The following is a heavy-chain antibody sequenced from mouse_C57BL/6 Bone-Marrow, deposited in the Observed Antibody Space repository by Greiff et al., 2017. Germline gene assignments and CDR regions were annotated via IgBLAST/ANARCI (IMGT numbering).Heavy chain of an antibody. J-gene: IGHJ3*01. CDR2: IWSGGST. CDR3: ARGMWAWFAY. CDR1: GFSLTSYG. Sequence: QVQLQQSGPGLVQPSQSLSITCTVSGFSLTSYGVHWVRPSPGKGLEWLGVIWSGGSTDYNAAFISRLSISKDNSKSQVFFKMNSLQADDTAIYYCARGMWAWFAYWGQETLVTVSA. V-gene: IGHV2-2*01.